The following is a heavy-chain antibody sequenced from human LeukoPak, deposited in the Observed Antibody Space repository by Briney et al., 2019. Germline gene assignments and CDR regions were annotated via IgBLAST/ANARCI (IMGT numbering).Heavy chain of an antibody. D-gene: IGHD3-10*01. CDR1: GYTFTSYG. J-gene: IGHJ4*02. Sequence: ASVKVSCKASGYTFTSYGISWVRQAPGQGLEWMGWISAYNGNTNYAQKLQGRVTMTTDTFTSTAYMELRSLRSDDTAVYYCVRDFMVYYGSGSPDYWGQGTLVTVSS. CDR3: VRDFMVYYGSGSPDY. V-gene: IGHV1-18*01. CDR2: ISAYNGNT.